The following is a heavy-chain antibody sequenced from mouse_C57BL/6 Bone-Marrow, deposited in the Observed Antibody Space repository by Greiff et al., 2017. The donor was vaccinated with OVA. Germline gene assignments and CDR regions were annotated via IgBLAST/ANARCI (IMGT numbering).Heavy chain of an antibody. D-gene: IGHD3-2*02. CDR1: GYTFTNYW. Sequence: VQLQQSGAELVRPGTSVKMSCKASGYTFTNYWIGWAKQRPGHGLEWIGDIYPGGGYTNYNEKFKGKATLTADKSSSTAYMQFSSLTSEDSAIYYCARRAQATYGYWGQGTTLTVSS. V-gene: IGHV1-63*01. CDR3: ARRAQATYGY. CDR2: IYPGGGYT. J-gene: IGHJ2*01.